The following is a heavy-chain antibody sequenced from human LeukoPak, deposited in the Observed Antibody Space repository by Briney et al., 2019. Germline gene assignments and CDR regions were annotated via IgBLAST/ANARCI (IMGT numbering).Heavy chain of an antibody. V-gene: IGHV5-51*01. D-gene: IGHD6-13*01. CDR3: ARRGSSSWPDV. Sequence: GESLKISCKGSGYRFTDYWIGWVRQMPGKGLECMGIIYPDDSDIRYSPSFQGQVTISADKSVSTAYLQWSSLKASDTAMYYCARRGSSSWPDVWGQGTTVTVSS. CDR2: IYPDDSDI. J-gene: IGHJ6*02. CDR1: GYRFTDYW.